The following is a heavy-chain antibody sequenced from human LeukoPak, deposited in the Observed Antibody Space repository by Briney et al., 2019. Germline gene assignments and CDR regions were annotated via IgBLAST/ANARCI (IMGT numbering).Heavy chain of an antibody. J-gene: IGHJ6*03. D-gene: IGHD2-2*01. Sequence: SETLSLTCTVSGGSISSSSYYWGWIRQPPGKGLEWIGSIYYSGSTYYNPSLKSRVTISVDTSKNQFSLKLSSVTAADTAVYYCARNRADCSSTSCYYYYYYYMDVWGKGTTVTVSS. CDR2: IYYSGST. CDR1: GGSISSSSYY. CDR3: ARNRADCSSTSCYYYYYYYMDV. V-gene: IGHV4-39*01.